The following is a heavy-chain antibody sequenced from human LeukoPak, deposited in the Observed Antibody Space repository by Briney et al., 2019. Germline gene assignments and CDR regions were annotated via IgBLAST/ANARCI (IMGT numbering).Heavy chain of an antibody. CDR2: TSSSGSTI. V-gene: IGHV3-48*03. J-gene: IGHJ6*03. CDR1: GFTFSSYE. CDR3: ARDREYSSSWYQGIYYYYYYMDV. D-gene: IGHD6-13*01. Sequence: PGGSLRLSCAASGFTFSSYERNWVRQAPGKGLEWVSYTSSSGSTIYYADSAKGRFTISRDNAKNSLYLQMNSLRAEDTAVYYCARDREYSSSWYQGIYYYYYYMDVWGKGTTVTISS.